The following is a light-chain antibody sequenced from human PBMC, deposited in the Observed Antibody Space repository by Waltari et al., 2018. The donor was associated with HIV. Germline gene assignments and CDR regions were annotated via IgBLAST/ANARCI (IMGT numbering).Light chain of an antibody. CDR1: SSYVGGYDF. CDR3: CSYAGNFFV. CDR2: DVG. V-gene: IGLV2-11*01. J-gene: IGLJ1*01. Sequence: QSALTQPRSVSGSPGQSVTIPCIGTSSYVGGYDFVSWYQQHPGKAPKLMIYDVGKRPSGVPARFSGSKSGNTASLTISGLQAEDEADYFCCSYAGNFFVFGTGTQVSVL.